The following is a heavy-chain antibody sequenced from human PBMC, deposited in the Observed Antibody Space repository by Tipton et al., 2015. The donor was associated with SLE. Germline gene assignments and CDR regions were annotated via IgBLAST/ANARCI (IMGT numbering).Heavy chain of an antibody. CDR1: GGTFSSYA. Sequence: QSGPEVKKPGSSVKVSCKASGGTFSSYAISWVRQAPGQGLEWMGGIIPIFGTANYAQKFQGRVTITADESTSTAYMKLSSLRSEDTAVYYCARGGDYYDSSGYLYYYYYGMDVWGQGTTVTVSS. CDR3: ARGGDYYDSSGYLYYYYYGMDV. CDR2: IIPIFGTA. D-gene: IGHD3-22*01. J-gene: IGHJ6*02. V-gene: IGHV1-69*01.